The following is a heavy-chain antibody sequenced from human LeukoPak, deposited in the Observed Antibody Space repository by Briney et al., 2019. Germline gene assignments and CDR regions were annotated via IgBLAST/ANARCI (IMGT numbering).Heavy chain of an antibody. CDR1: GGSISSGDYY. CDR3: ARAARPAGVGHDY. D-gene: IGHD6-6*01. J-gene: IGHJ4*02. Sequence: SQTLSLTCTVSGGSISSGDYYWSWIRQPPGKGLEWIGYIYYSGSTYYNPSLKSRVTISVDTSKNQFSLELSSVTAADTAVYYCARAARPAGVGHDYWGQGTLVTVSS. V-gene: IGHV4-30-4*01. CDR2: IYYSGST.